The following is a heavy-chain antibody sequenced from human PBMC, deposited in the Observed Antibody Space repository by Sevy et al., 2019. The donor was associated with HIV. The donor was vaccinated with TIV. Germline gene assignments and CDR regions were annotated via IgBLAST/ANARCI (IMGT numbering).Heavy chain of an antibody. CDR1: GFTFRTYW. CDR3: ARDPTPESSSDWYPN. V-gene: IGHV3-7*01. J-gene: IGHJ4*01. Sequence: GGSLRLSCAASGFTFRTYWMTWIRQAPGKGLEWVAKIKHDGSEKYYVDSVKGRFTISRDNAKNSLYLQMNSLRAEDTAVYYCARDPTPESSSDWYPNWGHGTLVTVSS. D-gene: IGHD6-19*01. CDR2: IKHDGSEK.